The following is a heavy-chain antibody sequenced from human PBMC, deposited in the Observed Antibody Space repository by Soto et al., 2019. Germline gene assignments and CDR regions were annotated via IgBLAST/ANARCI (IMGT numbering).Heavy chain of an antibody. CDR3: ARDIVGRITIFRVVTGRHGMDV. CDR2: ISSSSSYI. D-gene: IGHD3-3*01. J-gene: IGHJ6*02. CDR1: GFTFSSYS. V-gene: IGHV3-21*01. Sequence: EVQLVESGGGLVKPGGSLRLSCAASGFTFSSYSMNWVRQAPGKGLEWVSSISSSSSYIYYADSVKGRFTISRDNAKNSLYLQMNSLRAEDTAVYYCARDIVGRITIFRVVTGRHGMDVWGQGTTVTVSS.